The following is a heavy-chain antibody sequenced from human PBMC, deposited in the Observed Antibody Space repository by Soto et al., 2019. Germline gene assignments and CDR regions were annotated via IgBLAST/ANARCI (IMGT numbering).Heavy chain of an antibody. CDR2: INSDGGTT. CDR1: EFTFSTYW. Sequence: GGSLRLSCAASEFTFSTYWMHWVRQAPGKGLVWVSRINSDGGTTTYADSVKGRFTISRDNAKNTLYLQMNSLRAEDTAVYYCAITRPHYFDYWGRGTLVTVSS. J-gene: IGHJ4*02. V-gene: IGHV3-74*01. CDR3: AITRPHYFDY.